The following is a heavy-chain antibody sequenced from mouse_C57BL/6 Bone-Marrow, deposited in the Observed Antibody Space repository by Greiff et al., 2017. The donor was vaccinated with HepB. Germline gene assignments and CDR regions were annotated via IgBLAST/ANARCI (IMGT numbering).Heavy chain of an antibody. J-gene: IGHJ3*01. CDR2: IDPSDSET. CDR3: ARDDDGSSPPFAY. V-gene: IGHV1-52*01. Sequence: QVQLQQPGAELVRPGSSVKLSCKASGYTFTSYWMHWVRQRPIQGLEWIGNIDPSDSETHYNQKFKDKATLTVDKSSSTAYMQLSSLTSEDSAVYYCARDDDGSSPPFAYWGQGTLVTVSA. D-gene: IGHD1-1*01. CDR1: GYTFTSYW.